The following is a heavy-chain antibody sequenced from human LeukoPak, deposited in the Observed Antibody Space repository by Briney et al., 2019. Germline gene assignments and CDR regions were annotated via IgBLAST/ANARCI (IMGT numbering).Heavy chain of an antibody. CDR1: GFTFSDHY. CDR2: SRNKANRYTT. D-gene: IGHD6-25*01. Sequence: PGGSLRLSCAASGFTFSDHYMDWVRQAPGKGLEWVGRSRNKANRYTTEYAASVKGRFTISRDDLKDSLYLQMNRLKTEDTAVYYCVKSRGSGWPDFDSWGQGTLVTVSS. J-gene: IGHJ4*02. V-gene: IGHV3-72*01. CDR3: VKSRGSGWPDFDS.